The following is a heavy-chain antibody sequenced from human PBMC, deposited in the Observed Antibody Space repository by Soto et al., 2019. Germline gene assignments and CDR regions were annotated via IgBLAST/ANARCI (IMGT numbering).Heavy chain of an antibody. CDR1: GFTFDSYA. Sequence: GGSLRLSCAASGFTFDSYAMNWVRQAPGKGLEWVSAISGTGDTTYYADSVKGRFTVSRDNSKNTLYLQMNSLRAEDTAVYYCAKDYTGSWYYFDYWGQGTLVTVSS. CDR3: AKDYTGSWYYFDY. D-gene: IGHD6-13*01. CDR2: ISGTGDTT. V-gene: IGHV3-23*01. J-gene: IGHJ4*02.